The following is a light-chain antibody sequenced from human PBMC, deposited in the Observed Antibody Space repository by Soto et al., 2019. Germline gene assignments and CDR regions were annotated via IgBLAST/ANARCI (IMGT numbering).Light chain of an antibody. J-gene: IGLJ1*01. CDR3: SSYTSSFTLYV. V-gene: IGLV2-14*01. CDR2: DVS. Sequence: QSALTQPASVSGSPGQSITISCTGTSSDVGGYNYVSWYQQHPGKAPKLTIYDVSNRPSGVSNRFSGSKSGNTASLTISGLQAEDEADYYCSSYTSSFTLYVFGTRTKVTVL. CDR1: SSDVGGYNY.